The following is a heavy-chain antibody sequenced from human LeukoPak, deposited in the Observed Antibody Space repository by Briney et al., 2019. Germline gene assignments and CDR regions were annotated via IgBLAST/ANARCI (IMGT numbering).Heavy chain of an antibody. J-gene: IGHJ4*02. CDR1: GDSVSSNSAA. V-gene: IGHV6-1*01. Sequence: SQTLSLTCAISGDSVSSNSAAWNWIRQSPSRGLEWLGKTYYRSKWYGDYAVSVKSRITIDPDTSKNQFSLQLNSVTPEDTAVYYCARDLWYYGSGSYLFDYWGQGTLVTVSS. D-gene: IGHD3-10*01. CDR3: ARDLWYYGSGSYLFDY. CDR2: TYYRSKWYG.